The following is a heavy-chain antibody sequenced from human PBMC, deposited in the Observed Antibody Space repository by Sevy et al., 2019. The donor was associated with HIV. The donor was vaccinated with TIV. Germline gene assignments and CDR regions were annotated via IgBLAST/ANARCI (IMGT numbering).Heavy chain of an antibody. Sequence: GGSLRLSCAASGFTFSSSRMNWVRQAPGKGLEWVSVVTSSGSYIRYADSVKGRFTISRDNAKNSVFLQMNSLRVEDTAVYYCVRDGWNYWGQGTLVTVSS. CDR1: GFTFSSSR. CDR2: VTSSGSYI. CDR3: VRDGWNY. D-gene: IGHD2-15*01. V-gene: IGHV3-21*01. J-gene: IGHJ4*02.